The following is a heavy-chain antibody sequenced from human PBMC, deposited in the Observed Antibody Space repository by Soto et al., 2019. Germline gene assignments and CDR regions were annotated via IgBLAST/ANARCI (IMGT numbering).Heavy chain of an antibody. J-gene: IGHJ4*02. CDR3: ARGLYYYDSSGYWGY. CDR1: GFTFSSYG. Sequence: GGSLRLSCAASGFTFSSYGMSWVRQAPGKGLEWVSAISVSGGSTYYADSVKGRFTISRDNSKNTLYLQMKSLRAEDTAVYYCARGLYYYDSSGYWGYWGQGTLVTVSS. V-gene: IGHV3-23*01. CDR2: ISVSGGST. D-gene: IGHD3-22*01.